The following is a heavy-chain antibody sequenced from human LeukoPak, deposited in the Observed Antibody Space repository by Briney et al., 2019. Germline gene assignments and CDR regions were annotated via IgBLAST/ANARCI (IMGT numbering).Heavy chain of an antibody. J-gene: IGHJ4*02. Sequence: HPGGSLRLSCAASGFTFSSYAMHWVRQAPGKGLEWVTVISYDGSNKYYADSVKGRFTISRDNSKNTLYLQMNSLRAEDTAVYYCARDRYYYDSSGCLLRYFDYWGQGTLVTVSS. CDR1: GFTFSSYA. V-gene: IGHV3-30-3*01. D-gene: IGHD3-22*01. CDR2: ISYDGSNK. CDR3: ARDRYYYDSSGCLLRYFDY.